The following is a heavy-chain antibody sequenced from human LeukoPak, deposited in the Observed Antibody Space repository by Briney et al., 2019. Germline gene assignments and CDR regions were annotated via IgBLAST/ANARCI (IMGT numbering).Heavy chain of an antibody. J-gene: IGHJ4*02. V-gene: IGHV6-1*01. CDR1: GDSVSSNSAA. Sequence: SQTLSLTCAISGDSVSSNSAAWNWIRQSPSRGLEWLGRTYYRSKWYYDYAVAVKSRISINPYTSKNQFSLQLSSVTPEDTAVYYCARDPVGGSTIFDYWGQGTLVTVSS. CDR2: TYYRSKWYY. CDR3: ARDPVGGSTIFDY. D-gene: IGHD1-26*01.